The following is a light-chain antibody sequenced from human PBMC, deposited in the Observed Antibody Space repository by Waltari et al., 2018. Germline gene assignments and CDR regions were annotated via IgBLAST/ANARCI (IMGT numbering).Light chain of an antibody. J-gene: IGKJ4*01. CDR3: QQANSFPLT. CDR2: ATS. V-gene: IGKV1D-12*01. Sequence: DIQMPQSPSSVSASVGDRVTITCRASQVISNWLTWYQQKPGKAPKLLIYATSSLQGGVPSRFSGSGSGTDFTLTISSLQPEDFATYYCQQANSFPLTFGGGTRV. CDR1: QVISNW.